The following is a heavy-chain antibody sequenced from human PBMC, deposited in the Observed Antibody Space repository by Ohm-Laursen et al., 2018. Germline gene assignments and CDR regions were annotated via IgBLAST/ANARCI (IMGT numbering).Heavy chain of an antibody. J-gene: IGHJ4*02. V-gene: IGHV3-9*01. CDR2: ISWNSGSI. Sequence: SSLRLSCAASGFTFDDYAMHWVRQAPGKGLEWVSGISWNSGSIGYADSVKGRFTISRDNAKNSLYLQMNSLRAEDTALYYCARASEGFGYWGQGTLVTVSS. CDR3: ARASEGFGY. CDR1: GFTFDDYA.